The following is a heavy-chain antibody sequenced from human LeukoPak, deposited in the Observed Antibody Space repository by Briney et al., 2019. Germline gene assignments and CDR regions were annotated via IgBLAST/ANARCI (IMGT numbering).Heavy chain of an antibody. Sequence: ASVKVSCKASGGSFSSYAISWVRQAPGQGLEWMGIINPSGGSTSYAQKFQGRVTMTRDMSTSTVYMELSSLRSEDTAVYYCARDHCSGGSCYSDYWGQGTLVTVSS. J-gene: IGHJ4*02. CDR1: GGSFSSYA. D-gene: IGHD2-15*01. V-gene: IGHV1-46*01. CDR2: INPSGGST. CDR3: ARDHCSGGSCYSDY.